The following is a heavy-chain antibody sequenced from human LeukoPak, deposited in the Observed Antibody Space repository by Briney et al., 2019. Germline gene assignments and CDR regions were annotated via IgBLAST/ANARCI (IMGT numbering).Heavy chain of an antibody. V-gene: IGHV3-23*01. CDR2: ISGRGGST. D-gene: IGHD5-12*01. CDR1: GFTFSSYA. J-gene: IGHJ4*02. CDR3: AKDPSTIVATITRHFDY. Sequence: PGGSLRLSCAASGFTFSSYAMSWVRQAPGKGLEWVSAISGRGGSTYYADSVKGRFTISRDTSKNTLYLQMNTLRAEDTAVYYCAKDPSTIVATITRHFDYWGQGTLVTVSS.